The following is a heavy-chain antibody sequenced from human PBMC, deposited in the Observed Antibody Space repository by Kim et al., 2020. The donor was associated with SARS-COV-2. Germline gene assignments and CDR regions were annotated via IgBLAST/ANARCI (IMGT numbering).Heavy chain of an antibody. CDR3: ASSNYSYGYGWFDP. CDR1: GGTFSSYA. Sequence: SVKVSCKASGGTFSSYAISWVRQAPGQGLEWMGGIIPIFGTANYAQKFQGRVTITADESTSTAYMELSSLRSEDTAVYYCASSNYSYGYGWFDPWGQGTLVTVSS. CDR2: IIPIFGTA. J-gene: IGHJ5*02. D-gene: IGHD5-18*01. V-gene: IGHV1-69*13.